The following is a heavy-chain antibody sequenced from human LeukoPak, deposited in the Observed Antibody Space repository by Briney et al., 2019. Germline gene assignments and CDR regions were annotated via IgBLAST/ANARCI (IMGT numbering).Heavy chain of an antibody. CDR3: AKDREVVVSAIDY. CDR1: GFTFSSYG. CDR2: ISGSGGST. J-gene: IGHJ4*02. V-gene: IGHV3-23*01. Sequence: GGSLRLSCAASGFTFSSYGMSWVRQAPGKGLEWVSAISGSGGSTYYADSVKGRFTISRDNSKNTLYLQMNSLRAEDTAVYYCAKDREVVVSAIDYWGQGTLVTVSS. D-gene: IGHD3-22*01.